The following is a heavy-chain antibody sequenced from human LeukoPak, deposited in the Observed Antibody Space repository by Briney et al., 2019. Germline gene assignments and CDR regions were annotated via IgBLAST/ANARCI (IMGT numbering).Heavy chain of an antibody. CDR3: ARDLSGDY. Sequence: AASVKVSCKPSGYTFTHYAMNWVRPAPGQELEWMGWINTNTGNPTYDQGFTERFVFSLDTSVSTAYLQITSLEAEDTAMSYCARDLSGDYWGQGTLVTVSS. D-gene: IGHD1-26*01. CDR2: INTNTGNP. CDR1: GYTFTHYA. V-gene: IGHV7-4-1*02. J-gene: IGHJ4*02.